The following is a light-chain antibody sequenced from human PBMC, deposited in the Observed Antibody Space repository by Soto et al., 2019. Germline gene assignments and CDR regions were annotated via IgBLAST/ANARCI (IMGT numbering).Light chain of an antibody. V-gene: IGKV3-20*01. CDR1: QSVSSNY. CDR3: HQYGTSP. J-gene: IGKJ4*01. CDR2: GAS. Sequence: EIVLTQSPGTLSLSPGERATLSCRASQSVSSNYLAWYQQKPGQAPRLLIYGASSRATGIPDRFSGSGSGTEFSLTISRLEPEDFAVYYCHQYGTSPFGGGTKVDIK.